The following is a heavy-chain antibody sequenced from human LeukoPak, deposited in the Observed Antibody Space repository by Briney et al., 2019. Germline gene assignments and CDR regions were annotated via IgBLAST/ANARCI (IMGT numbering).Heavy chain of an antibody. Sequence: SVKVSCKASGGTFSSYAISWVRQAPGQGLEWMGGIIPIFGTANYAQNFQGRVTITADKSTSTAYMELSSLRSEDTAVYYCARILDSAWGELGYWGQGTLVTVSS. V-gene: IGHV1-69*06. J-gene: IGHJ4*02. CDR2: IIPIFGTA. CDR3: ARILDSAWGELGY. D-gene: IGHD6-19*01. CDR1: GGTFSSYA.